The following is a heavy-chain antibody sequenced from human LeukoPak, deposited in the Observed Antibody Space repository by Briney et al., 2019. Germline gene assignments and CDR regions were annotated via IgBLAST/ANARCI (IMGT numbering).Heavy chain of an antibody. D-gene: IGHD3-10*01. J-gene: IGHJ4*02. CDR1: GLTFSSYT. CDR2: ITDSGRKT. CDR3: AKITVATTPNY. Sequence: GGSLRLSCAASGLTFSSYTMNWVRQASGKGLEWASGITDSGRKTYYADSVKGRFSISRDNSKNTLYLQMSDLRAEDTAVYYCAKITVATTPNYWGQGTLVTVSS. V-gene: IGHV3-23*01.